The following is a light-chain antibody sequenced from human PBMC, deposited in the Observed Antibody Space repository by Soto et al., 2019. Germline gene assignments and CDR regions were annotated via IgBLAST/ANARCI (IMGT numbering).Light chain of an antibody. V-gene: IGKV3-11*01. CDR2: DAS. CDR3: QQRSNWPRLT. CDR1: QSVSNY. Sequence: EIVLTQSPATLSLSPGERATLSCRASQSVSNYLAWYQQKPGQAPRLLIYDASNRATGIPARFSGSGSGTDFTLTISSLEPGDFTVYYCQQRSNWPRLTFGGGTKVEIK. J-gene: IGKJ4*01.